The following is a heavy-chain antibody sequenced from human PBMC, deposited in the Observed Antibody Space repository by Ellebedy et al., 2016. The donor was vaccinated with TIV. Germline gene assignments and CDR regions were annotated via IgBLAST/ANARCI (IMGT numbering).Heavy chain of an antibody. J-gene: IGHJ4*02. CDR2: ISYDGSNK. CDR1: GFTFSSYG. Sequence: GESLKISCAASGFTFSSYGMHWVRQAPGKGLEWVAVISYDGSNKYYADSVKGRFTISRDNSKNTLYLQMNSLRAEDTAVYYCAGTATTTVIDASFDYWGQGTLVTVSS. CDR3: AGTATTTVIDASFDY. V-gene: IGHV3-30*03. D-gene: IGHD5-18*01.